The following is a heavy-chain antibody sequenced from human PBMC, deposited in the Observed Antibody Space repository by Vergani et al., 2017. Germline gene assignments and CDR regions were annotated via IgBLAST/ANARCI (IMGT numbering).Heavy chain of an antibody. CDR3: ARHSGSGWPPGFDY. D-gene: IGHD6-19*01. Sequence: QVQLVQSGAEVKKPGSSVKVSCKASGGTFSSYAISWVRQAPGQGLEWMGRIIPILGIANYVQKFQGRVTITADKSTSTAYMELSSLRSEDTAVYYCARHSGSGWPPGFDYWGQGTLVTVSS. V-gene: IGHV1-69*04. CDR1: GGTFSSYA. J-gene: IGHJ4*02. CDR2: IIPILGIA.